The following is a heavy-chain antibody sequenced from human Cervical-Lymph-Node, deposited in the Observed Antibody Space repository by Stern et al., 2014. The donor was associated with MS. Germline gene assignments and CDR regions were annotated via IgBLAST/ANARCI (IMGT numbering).Heavy chain of an antibody. CDR2: IYWDDDK. J-gene: IGHJ4*02. CDR3: AHRRGATNYQY. D-gene: IGHD1-7*01. V-gene: IGHV2-5*02. Sequence: QITLKESGPTLVKPTQTLTLTCTFSGFSLSTNGVGVGWIRQPPGKALEWLALIYWDDDKRYSPSLKSRLTITKDTSKNQVVLTMTNMEYVVTATYYCAHRRGATNYQYWGQGTLVTVSS. CDR1: GFSLSTNGVG.